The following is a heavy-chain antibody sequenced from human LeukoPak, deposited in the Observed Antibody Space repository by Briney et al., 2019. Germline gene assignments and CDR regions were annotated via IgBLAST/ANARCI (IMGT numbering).Heavy chain of an antibody. CDR1: GFTFSSYA. Sequence: PGGSLRLSCAASGFTFSSYAMSWVRQAPGKGLEWVPAISGSGGSTYYADSVKGRFTISRDNSKNTLYLQMNSLRAEDTAVYYCAKYRGYSYGRYGMDVWGQGTTVTVSS. CDR2: ISGSGGST. V-gene: IGHV3-23*01. CDR3: AKYRGYSYGRYGMDV. J-gene: IGHJ6*02. D-gene: IGHD5-18*01.